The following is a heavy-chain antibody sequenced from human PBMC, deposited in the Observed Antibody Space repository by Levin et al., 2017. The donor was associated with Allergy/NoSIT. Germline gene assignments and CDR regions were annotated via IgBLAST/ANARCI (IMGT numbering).Heavy chain of an antibody. CDR2: IKQDGSEK. J-gene: IGHJ4*02. CDR1: GFTFSTYW. CDR3: ARLHDYSDFDY. V-gene: IGHV3-7*01. Sequence: GGSLRLTCAASGFTFSTYWMSWVRQAPGKGLEWVANIKQDGSEKYYVDSVKGRFTFSRDNAKNSLYLQMNSLRAEDTAVYYCARLHDYSDFDYWGQGTLVTVSS. D-gene: IGHD4-11*01.